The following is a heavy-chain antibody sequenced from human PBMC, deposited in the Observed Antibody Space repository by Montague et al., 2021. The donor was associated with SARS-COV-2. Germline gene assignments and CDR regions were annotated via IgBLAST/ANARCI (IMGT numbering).Heavy chain of an antibody. V-gene: IGHV2-70*01. CDR3: ARTLHDILTGYYSFDY. J-gene: IGHJ4*02. CDR2: IDWDDDK. CDR1: GFSLSTSGMC. Sequence: PALVKPTQTLTLTCTFSGFSLSTSGMCVSWIRQPPGKALEWLALIDWDDDKYYSTSLKTRLTISKDTSKNQVVLTMTNMDPVGTATYYCARTLHDILTGYYSFDYWGQETLVTVSS. D-gene: IGHD3-9*01.